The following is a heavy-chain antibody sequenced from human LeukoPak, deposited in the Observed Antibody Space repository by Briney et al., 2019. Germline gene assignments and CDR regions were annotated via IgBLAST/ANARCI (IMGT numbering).Heavy chain of an antibody. V-gene: IGHV3-23*01. D-gene: IGHD3-10*01. CDR1: GFTFTTFA. CDR3: AKGHYYGSGSLDY. J-gene: IGHJ4*02. CDR2: VSDRDDST. Sequence: PGGSLRLSCAASGFTFTTFAMSWVRQAPGKGLEWVSTVSDRDDSTYYADSVKGRFTISRDNSKNTLYVQMNSLRAEDTAVYYCAKGHYYGSGSLDYWGQGTLVTVSS.